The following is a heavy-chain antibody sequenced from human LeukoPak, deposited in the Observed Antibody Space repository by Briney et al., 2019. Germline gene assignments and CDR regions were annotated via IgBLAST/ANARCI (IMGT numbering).Heavy chain of an antibody. V-gene: IGHV6-1*01. CDR3: AREISPADSSSAFDY. J-gene: IGHJ4*02. CDR1: GDSVSSNSAA. Sequence: SQTLSLTCAISGDSVSSNSAAWNWIRQFPSRGLEWLGRTYYRSKWYNDYAVSVKSRITINPDTSKNQFSLKLSSVTAADTAVYYCAREISPADSSSAFDYWGQGTLVTVSS. D-gene: IGHD6-6*01. CDR2: TYYRSKWYN.